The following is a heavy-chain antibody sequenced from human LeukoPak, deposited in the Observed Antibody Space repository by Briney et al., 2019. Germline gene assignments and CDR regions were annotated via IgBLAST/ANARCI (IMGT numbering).Heavy chain of an antibody. CDR1: GFAFSSQA. CDR3: AKPFDVVVVVAAAGASGFDY. D-gene: IGHD2-15*01. J-gene: IGHJ4*02. Sequence: GGSLRLSCAASGFAFSSQAMGWVRQAPGKGLEWVSVISDSGDSTYYADSVKGRFTISRDNSKNTLHLQMNSLRAEDTAVYYCAKPFDVVVVVAAAGASGFDYWGQGTLVTVSS. V-gene: IGHV3-23*01. CDR2: ISDSGDST.